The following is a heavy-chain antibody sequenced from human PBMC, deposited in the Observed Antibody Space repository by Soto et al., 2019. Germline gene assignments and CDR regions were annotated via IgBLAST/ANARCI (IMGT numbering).Heavy chain of an antibody. Sequence: SETLSLTCAVSGDSISSYYWSWIRQPPGKGLEWIGYIYYSGSTYYNPSLKSRVTISVDTSKNQFSLKLSSVTAADTAVYYCARGGDYDSSGYARFDYWGQGTLVTVSA. CDR2: IYYSGST. D-gene: IGHD3-22*01. CDR1: GDSISSYY. V-gene: IGHV4-30-4*01. J-gene: IGHJ4*02. CDR3: ARGGDYDSSGYARFDY.